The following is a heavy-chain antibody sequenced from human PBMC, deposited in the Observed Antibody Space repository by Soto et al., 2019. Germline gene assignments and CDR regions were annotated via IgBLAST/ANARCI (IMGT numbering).Heavy chain of an antibody. CDR3: AREGSYYYDSSAYYSGGNGAFDI. V-gene: IGHV3-7*03. Sequence: PGGSLRLSCAASGFTFSSYWMSWVRQAPGEGLEWVANIKQDGSEKYYVDSVKGRFTISRDNAKNSLYLQMNSLRAEDPAVYYCAREGSYYYDSSAYYSGGNGAFDIWGQGTMVTVSS. J-gene: IGHJ3*02. CDR2: IKQDGSEK. CDR1: GFTFSSYW. D-gene: IGHD3-22*01.